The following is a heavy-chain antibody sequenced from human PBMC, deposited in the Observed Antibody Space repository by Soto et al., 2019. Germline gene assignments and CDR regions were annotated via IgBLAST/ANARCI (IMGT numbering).Heavy chain of an antibody. J-gene: IGHJ4*02. D-gene: IGHD3-22*01. CDR2: ISSSRSYT. Sequence: GGSLRLSCAASGFTFSDYYMSWIRQAPGKGLEWVSYISSSRSYTNYADSVKGRFTISRDNAKNSLYLQMNSLRAEDTAVYYCARDKWSDYYDSSGYYYQPFDYWGQGT. CDR3: ARDKWSDYYDSSGYYYQPFDY. CDR1: GFTFSDYY. V-gene: IGHV3-11*05.